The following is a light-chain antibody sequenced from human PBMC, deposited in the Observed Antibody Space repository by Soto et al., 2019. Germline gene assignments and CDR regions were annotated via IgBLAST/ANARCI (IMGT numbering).Light chain of an antibody. CDR3: QHRFNWPRT. Sequence: EIVLTQSPPTLSLSPGERATLSCRASQSVSIFLAWYQQKVGQAPRLLIYVASNRATGVPARFSGSGSGPDFSLTISSLEREDFAVYYCQHRFNWPRTFGQGNKLEI. J-gene: IGKJ2*01. CDR2: VAS. CDR1: QSVSIF. V-gene: IGKV3-11*01.